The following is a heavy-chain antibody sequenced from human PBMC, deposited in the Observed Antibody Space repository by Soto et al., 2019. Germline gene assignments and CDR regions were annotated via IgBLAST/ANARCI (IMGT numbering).Heavy chain of an antibody. CDR1: GFTFSSYA. CDR2: ISGSGGST. Sequence: PGGSLRLSCAASGFTFSSYAMSWVRQAPGKGLEWVSAISGSGGSTYYADSVKGRFTISRDNSKNMLYLQMDSLRAEDTAVYYCAKGGSITMVRGVINWFDPWGQGTLVTVSS. CDR3: AKGGSITMVRGVINWFDP. J-gene: IGHJ5*02. V-gene: IGHV3-23*01. D-gene: IGHD3-10*01.